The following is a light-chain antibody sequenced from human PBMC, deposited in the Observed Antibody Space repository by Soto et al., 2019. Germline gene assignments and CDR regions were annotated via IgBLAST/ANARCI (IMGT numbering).Light chain of an antibody. J-gene: IGKJ4*01. CDR2: DAS. CDR1: QSITTF. CDR3: QQYSTYPLT. V-gene: IGKV1-5*01. Sequence: DMCITRSPSTLSATIGDRVTITCRASQSITTFLAWYQQKPGKAPQILIYDASKLEPGVPSRLSGGGSGTEFTLTISSLQPDDFATYYCQQYSTYPLTFRGGTKVDSK.